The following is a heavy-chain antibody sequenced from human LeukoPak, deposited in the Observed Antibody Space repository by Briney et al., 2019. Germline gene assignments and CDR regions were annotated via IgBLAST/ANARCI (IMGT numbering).Heavy chain of an antibody. J-gene: IGHJ3*02. V-gene: IGHV3-23*01. CDR3: AKDLSSGYYDAFDI. CDR1: GFTSSSYV. D-gene: IGHD3-22*01. CDR2: SSGSGSIT. Sequence: GGSLRLSCAASGFTSSSYVMSWVRQAPGKGLEWVSASSGSGSITYYADSVKGRFTIYRDNSNNTLYLQMNSLRAEDTAVYYCAKDLSSGYYDAFDIWGQGTMVTVSS.